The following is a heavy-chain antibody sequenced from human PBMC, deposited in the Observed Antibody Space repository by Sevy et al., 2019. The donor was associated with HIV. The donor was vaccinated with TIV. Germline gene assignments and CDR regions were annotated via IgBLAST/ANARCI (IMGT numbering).Heavy chain of an antibody. CDR1: GFTFSKYS. CDR3: AREGCTKPHDY. Sequence: GGSLRLSCAASGFTFSKYSMSWVRQPPGKGLERVSTLSFGCGQINYADSVKGRFTISRDNSKSSVYLQMNNLRPEDTAVYYCAREGCTKPHDYWGQGILVTVSS. J-gene: IGHJ4*02. V-gene: IGHV3-23*01. D-gene: IGHD2-8*01. CDR2: LSFGCGQI.